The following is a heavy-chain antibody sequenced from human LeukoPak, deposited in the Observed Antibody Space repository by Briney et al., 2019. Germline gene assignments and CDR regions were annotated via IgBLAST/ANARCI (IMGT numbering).Heavy chain of an antibody. D-gene: IGHD6-19*01. J-gene: IGHJ4*02. CDR1: GFSFSGYW. V-gene: IGHV3-7*01. CDR3: VPGGLAVSGIDY. CDR2: ITPDGSDS. Sequence: GGTLRLSCAASGFSFSGYWMSWVRQTPGKGLEWVANITPDGSDSYYVDSLKGRVTISRDNTKSSLYLQLNSLRAEDTAVYYCVPGGLAVSGIDYWGQGALVTVSS.